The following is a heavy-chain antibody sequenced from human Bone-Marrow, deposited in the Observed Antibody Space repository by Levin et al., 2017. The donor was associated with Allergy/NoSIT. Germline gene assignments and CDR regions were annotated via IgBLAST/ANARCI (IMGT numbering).Heavy chain of an antibody. Sequence: GGSLRLSCAASGFTFSSYGMHWVRQAPGKGLEWVAVISYDGSNKYYADSVKGRFTISRDNSKNTLYLQMNSLRAEDTAVYYCAKRGAERVLSCYPYHYYYYMDVWGKGTTVTVSS. D-gene: IGHD2-15*01. CDR3: AKRGAERVLSCYPYHYYYYMDV. J-gene: IGHJ6*03. V-gene: IGHV3-30*18. CDR2: ISYDGSNK. CDR1: GFTFSSYG.